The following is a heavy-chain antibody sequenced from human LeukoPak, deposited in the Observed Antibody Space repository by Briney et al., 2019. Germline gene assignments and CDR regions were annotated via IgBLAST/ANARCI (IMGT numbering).Heavy chain of an antibody. CDR2: IIPIFGTA. CDR3: ASQDIVVVPAAIPNYYYYMDV. D-gene: IGHD2-2*01. J-gene: IGHJ6*03. Sequence: SVKVSCKASGGTFSSYAISWVRQAPGQGLEWMGGIIPIFGTANYAQKFQGRVTITADESTSTAYMELSSLRSEDTAVYYCASQDIVVVPAAIPNYYYYMDVWGKGTTVTVSS. CDR1: GGTFSSYA. V-gene: IGHV1-69*13.